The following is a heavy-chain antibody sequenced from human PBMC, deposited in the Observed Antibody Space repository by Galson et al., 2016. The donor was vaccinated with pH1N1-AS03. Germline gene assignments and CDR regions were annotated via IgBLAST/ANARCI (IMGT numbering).Heavy chain of an antibody. CDR2: INTDSGVT. CDR1: GYIFTGFY. J-gene: IGHJ6*02. CDR3: ARDPRGPCTTATCPTTYYFGMDV. Sequence: SVKVSCKASGYIFTGFYVHWVRQAPGQGLESMGWINTDSGVTNYAQKFEAWVTMTRDTSVSTAYMELYGLKPDDTAVYYCARDPRGPCTTATCPTTYYFGMDVWGQGTTVIVSS. V-gene: IGHV1-2*04. D-gene: IGHD2-2*01.